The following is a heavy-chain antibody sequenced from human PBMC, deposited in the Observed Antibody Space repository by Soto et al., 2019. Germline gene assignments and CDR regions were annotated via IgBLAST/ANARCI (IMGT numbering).Heavy chain of an antibody. V-gene: IGHV3-21*01. Sequence: PGGSLRLSCAASGFLFRSYTMNWVRQAPGKGLEWVSSISGSSSYMYYADSVKGRFSISRDNAKNSLYLQMNSLRAEDTAVYYCARDLHPDYWGQGTLVTVSS. J-gene: IGHJ4*02. CDR3: ARDLHPDY. CDR2: ISGSSSYM. CDR1: GFLFRSYT.